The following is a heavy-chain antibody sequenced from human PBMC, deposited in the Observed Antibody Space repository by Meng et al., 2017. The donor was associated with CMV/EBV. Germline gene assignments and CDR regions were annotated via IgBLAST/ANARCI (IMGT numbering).Heavy chain of an antibody. V-gene: IGHV2-5*02. CDR3: ARADPGGFDY. Sequence: QITLQDSGPMLLKPSQTLPRTCTSFGFSLSTIGVGVVWIRQRPGLALIGRVLTNWDDDKRHCPSRKGSLSVTTDTSKISVELSMMKMAAAAVYNYACARADPGGFDYWGQGTLVTVSS. CDR1: GFSLSTIGVG. J-gene: IGHJ4*02. CDR2: TNWDDDK. D-gene: IGHD1-26*01.